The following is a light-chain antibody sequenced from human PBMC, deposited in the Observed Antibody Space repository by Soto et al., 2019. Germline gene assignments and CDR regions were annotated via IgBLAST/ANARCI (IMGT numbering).Light chain of an antibody. CDR1: QSISGW. CDR3: QQYNSYPWT. CDR2: DVS. Sequence: DRLTITCRASQSISGWLAWYQQKPGKAPKLLIYDVSSLESGVPSRFSGSGSGTEFTLAISSLQPDDFATYYCQQYNSYPWTFGEGTKVDIK. J-gene: IGKJ1*01. V-gene: IGKV1-5*01.